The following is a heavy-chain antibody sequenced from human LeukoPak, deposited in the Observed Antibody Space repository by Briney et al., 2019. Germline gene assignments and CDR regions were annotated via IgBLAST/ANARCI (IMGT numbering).Heavy chain of an antibody. V-gene: IGHV3-48*03. CDR1: GFTFSSYE. CDR2: ISSSGSTI. CDR3: ARGGIAAAQS. D-gene: IGHD6-13*01. Sequence: GGSLRLSCAASGFTFSSYEMNWVRQAPGKGLEWVSYISSSGSTIYFADSVKGRFTISRDNAKNSLYLQMNSLRAEDTAVYYCARGGIAAAQSWGQGTLVTVSS. J-gene: IGHJ4*02.